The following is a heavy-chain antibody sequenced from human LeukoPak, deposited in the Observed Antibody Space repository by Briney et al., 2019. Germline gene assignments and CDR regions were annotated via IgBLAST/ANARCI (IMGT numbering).Heavy chain of an antibody. CDR1: GGSFSGYY. J-gene: IGHJ4*02. D-gene: IGHD2-15*01. CDR2: INHSGST. CDR3: ARGVSGSLPVLRRAFDY. V-gene: IGHV4-34*01. Sequence: PSETLSLTCAVYGGSFSGYYWSWIRQPPGKGLEWIGEINHSGSTNYNPSLKSRATISVDTSKNQFSLKLSSVTAADTAVYYCARGVSGSLPVLRRAFDYWGQGTLVTVSS.